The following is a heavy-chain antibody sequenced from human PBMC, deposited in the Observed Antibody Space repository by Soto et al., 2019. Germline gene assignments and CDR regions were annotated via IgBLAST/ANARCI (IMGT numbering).Heavy chain of an antibody. CDR1: GGSISSSSYY. Sequence: QLQLQESGPGLVKPSETLSLTCTVSGGSISSSSYYWGWIRQPPGKGLEWIGSIYYSGSTYYNPSLKSRVTISVDTSRNQFSLKLSSVTAADTAVYYCARLYCSGGSCRALRFDPWGQGTLVTVSS. CDR2: IYYSGST. V-gene: IGHV4-39*01. D-gene: IGHD2-15*01. J-gene: IGHJ5*02. CDR3: ARLYCSGGSCRALRFDP.